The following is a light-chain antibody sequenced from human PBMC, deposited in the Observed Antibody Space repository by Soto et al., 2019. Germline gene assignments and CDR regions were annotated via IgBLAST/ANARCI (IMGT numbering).Light chain of an antibody. CDR3: QQYNSYSLT. CDR2: AAS. CDR1: QSVSLH. J-gene: IGKJ4*01. Sequence: EIVLTQSPANLSLSPGERATLSCRASQSVSLHLAWYQQKPGQAPRLLIYAASNRATGVPGRFSGSGSGPEFTLTISSLQPDDFATYYCQQYNSYSLTFGGGTKVDIK. V-gene: IGKV3D-15*01.